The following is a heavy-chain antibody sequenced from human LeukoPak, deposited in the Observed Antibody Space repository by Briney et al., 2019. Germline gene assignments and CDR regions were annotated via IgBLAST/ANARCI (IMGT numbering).Heavy chain of an antibody. D-gene: IGHD6-13*01. CDR2: ISSSGSTI. Sequence: GGSLRLSCAASGFTFSDYYMSWIRQAPGKGLEWVSYISSSGSTIYYADSVKGRFTISRDNAKNSLYLQMNSLRAEDTAVYYCARSYAAAQREFLIYWGQGTLVTVSS. CDR3: ARSYAAAQREFLIY. CDR1: GFTFSDYY. V-gene: IGHV3-11*04. J-gene: IGHJ4*02.